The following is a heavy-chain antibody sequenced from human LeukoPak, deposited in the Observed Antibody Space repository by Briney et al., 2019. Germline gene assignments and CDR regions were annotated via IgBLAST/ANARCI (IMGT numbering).Heavy chain of an antibody. D-gene: IGHD6-13*01. CDR3: ARQYGSSPIDY. J-gene: IGHJ4*02. V-gene: IGHV4-39*01. Sequence: SETLSLTCTVSGGSISSSDYSWGWIRRPPGKGLEWIGSVYYSGSTYYNPSLKSRVTISVDTSRTHFSLKLSSVTAADTAVYYCARQYGSSPIDYWGQGTLVTVSS. CDR1: GGSISSSDYS. CDR2: VYYSGST.